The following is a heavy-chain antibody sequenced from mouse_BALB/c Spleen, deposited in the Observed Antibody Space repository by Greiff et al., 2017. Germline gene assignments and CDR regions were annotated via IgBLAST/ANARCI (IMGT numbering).Heavy chain of an antibody. CDR3: ARDADTGSYFDY. J-gene: IGHJ2*01. Sequence: EVKLVESGGGLVQPGGSLRLSCATSGFTFTDYYMSWVRQPPGKALEWLGFIRNKANGYTTEYSASVKGRFTISRDNSQSILYLQMNTLRAEDSATYYCARDADTGSYFDYWGQGTTLTVSS. V-gene: IGHV7-3*02. CDR1: GFTFTDYY. CDR2: IRNKANGYTT.